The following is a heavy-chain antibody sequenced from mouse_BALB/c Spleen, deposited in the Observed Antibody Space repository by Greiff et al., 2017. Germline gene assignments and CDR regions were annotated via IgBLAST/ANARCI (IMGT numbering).Heavy chain of an antibody. CDR2: INPNNGGT. Sequence: EVQLQESGPELVKPGASVKISCKTSGYKFTEYTMHWVKQSHGKSLEWIGGINPNNGGTSYNQKFKGKATLTVDKSSSTAYMELRSLTSEDSAVYYCAICTTAPYAMDYWGQGTSVTVSS. CDR3: AICTTAPYAMDY. CDR1: GYKFTEYT. V-gene: IGHV1-18*01. D-gene: IGHD1-2*01. J-gene: IGHJ4*01.